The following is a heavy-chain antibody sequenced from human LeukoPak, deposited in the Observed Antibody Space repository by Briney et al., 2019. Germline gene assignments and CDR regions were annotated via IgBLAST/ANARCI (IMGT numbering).Heavy chain of an antibody. Sequence: PGGSLRLSCAASGFTFSSYDMNWVRQAPGKGLEWVSYISSSGSTIYYADSVKGRFTISRDNAKNSLYLQLNSLRAEDTAVYYCARGTYGSSTSCYVYYLEYWGQGTLVTVSS. J-gene: IGHJ4*02. CDR1: GFTFSSYD. CDR3: ARGTYGSSTSCYVYYLEY. D-gene: IGHD2-2*01. V-gene: IGHV3-48*03. CDR2: ISSSGSTI.